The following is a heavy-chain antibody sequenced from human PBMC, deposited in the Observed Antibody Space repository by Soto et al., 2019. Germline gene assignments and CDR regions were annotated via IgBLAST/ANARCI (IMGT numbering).Heavy chain of an antibody. D-gene: IGHD3-9*01. CDR3: ARLDILTGYYGDY. CDR2: IYYSGST. Sequence: QVQLQESGPGLVKPSETLSLTCTVSGGSISSYYWSWIRQPPGKGLEWIGYIYYSGSTNYNPSLKSRVTISVDTSKNQFSLKLSSVTAADTAVYYCARLDILTGYYGDYWGQGTLVTVSS. J-gene: IGHJ4*02. CDR1: GGSISSYY. V-gene: IGHV4-59*01.